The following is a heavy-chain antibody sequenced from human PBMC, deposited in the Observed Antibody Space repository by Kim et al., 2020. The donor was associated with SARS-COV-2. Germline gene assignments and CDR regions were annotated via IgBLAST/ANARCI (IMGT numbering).Heavy chain of an antibody. D-gene: IGHD6-13*01. CDR2: ISGSGGST. V-gene: IGHV3-23*01. CDR3: AKDRESSSSWYAPFDY. CDR1: GFTFSSYA. J-gene: IGHJ4*02. Sequence: GGSLRLSCAASGFTFSSYAMSWVRQAPGKGLEWVSAISGSGGSTYYADSVKGRFTISRDNSKNTLYLQMNSLRAEDTAVYYCAKDRESSSSWYAPFDYWGQGTLVTVS.